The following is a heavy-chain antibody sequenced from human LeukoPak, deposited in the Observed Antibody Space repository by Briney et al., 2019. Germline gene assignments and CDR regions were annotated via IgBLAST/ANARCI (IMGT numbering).Heavy chain of an antibody. CDR2: IRYSGST. D-gene: IGHD3-3*01. V-gene: IGHV4-59*08. Sequence: SETLSLTRTLAGGSITVYYSSWIRQPPGKGLEWIGYIRYSGSTNYNPSLKSRVTVSLDTSKTQFSLNLYSMTAADTAVYYCARFPRVDSSHHWGQGALVTVS. CDR3: ARFPRVDSSHH. CDR1: GGSITVYY. J-gene: IGHJ5*02.